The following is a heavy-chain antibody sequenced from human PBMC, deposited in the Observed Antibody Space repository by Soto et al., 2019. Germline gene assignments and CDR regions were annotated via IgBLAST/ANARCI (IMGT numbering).Heavy chain of an antibody. V-gene: IGHV3-30*04. Sequence: GGSLRLSCAASRFSVTSHAMHWVRQAPGKGLEWVAVISHDGRQKHYIDSVRGRFTLSRDESDNTVYLQMNSLRREDTAMYYCAKDVYFDSYYFDQWGQGTLVTVSS. CDR2: ISHDGRQK. J-gene: IGHJ4*02. CDR1: RFSVTSHA. CDR3: AKDVYFDSYYFDQ. D-gene: IGHD3-9*01.